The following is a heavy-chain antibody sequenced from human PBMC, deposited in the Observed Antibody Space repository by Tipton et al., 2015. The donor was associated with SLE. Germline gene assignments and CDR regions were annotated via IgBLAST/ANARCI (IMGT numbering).Heavy chain of an antibody. D-gene: IGHD6-6*01. Sequence: LRLSCAVYGGSVSGYYLSWIRQPPGKGLEWVGEINHSGSTNYTASLKSRFTISVDTSKNQLSLQLSTVTAADTAVYYCARGRSSSSPFDCWGQTPVVAVS. J-gene: IGHJ4*02. CDR2: INHSGST. CDR3: ARGRSSSSPFDC. V-gene: IGHV4-34*01. CDR1: GGSVSGYY.